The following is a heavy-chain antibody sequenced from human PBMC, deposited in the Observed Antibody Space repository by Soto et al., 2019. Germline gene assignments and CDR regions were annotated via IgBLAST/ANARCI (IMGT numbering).Heavy chain of an antibody. J-gene: IGHJ4*02. D-gene: IGHD3-3*01. V-gene: IGHV4-61*01. CDR2: VYHTGRT. Sequence: KASKTLSLTCTVSGGSFKSGSYSWSWIRQPPGKGLEWIGYVYHTGRTSYNPSLKSRVSISMDTSKNQFSLNLDSVTAADTAVYFCARDFAYFDSWGQGTLVTVSS. CDR3: ARDFAYFDS. CDR1: GGSFKSGSYS.